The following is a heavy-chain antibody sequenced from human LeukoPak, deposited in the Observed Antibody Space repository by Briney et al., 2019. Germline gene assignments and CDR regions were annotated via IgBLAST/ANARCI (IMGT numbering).Heavy chain of an antibody. CDR1: GYTFTSYG. Sequence: ASVKVSCKASGYTFTSYGISWVRRAPGQGLEWMGWISAYNGNTNYAQKLQGRVTITADESTSTAYMELSSLRSEDTAVYYCARGGYKKAVAGTYFDLWGRGTLVTVSS. J-gene: IGHJ2*01. D-gene: IGHD6-19*01. V-gene: IGHV1-18*01. CDR3: ARGGYKKAVAGTYFDL. CDR2: ISAYNGNT.